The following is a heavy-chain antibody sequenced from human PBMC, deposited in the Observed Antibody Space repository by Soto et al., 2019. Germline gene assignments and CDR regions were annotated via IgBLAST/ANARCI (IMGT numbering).Heavy chain of an antibody. J-gene: IGHJ4*02. D-gene: IGHD6-13*01. CDR1: GGSISSSSYY. CDR2: IYYSGST. V-gene: IGHV4-39*01. CDR3: ARLSTTSGIAAAGIYYYDY. Sequence: PSETLSLTCTVSGGSISSSSYYWGWIRQPPGKGLEWIGSIYYSGSTYYNPSLKSRVTISVDTSKNQFSLKLSSVTAADTAVYYCARLSTTSGIAAAGIYYYDYWGQGTLVTVSS.